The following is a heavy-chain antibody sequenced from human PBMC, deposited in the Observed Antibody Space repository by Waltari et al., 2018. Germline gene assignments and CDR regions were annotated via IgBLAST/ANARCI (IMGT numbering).Heavy chain of an antibody. CDR3: ARGLSSSVTTGFVY. D-gene: IGHD4-17*01. Sequence: QVQLQQWGAGLLKPSETLSLTCAVYGGSFSGYYWSWIRQPPGKGLGWIGEINHSGSTNYNPSLKSRVTISVDTSKNQFSLKLSSVTAADTAVYYCARGLSSSVTTGFVYWGQGTLVTVSS. CDR2: INHSGST. V-gene: IGHV4-34*01. J-gene: IGHJ4*02. CDR1: GGSFSGYY.